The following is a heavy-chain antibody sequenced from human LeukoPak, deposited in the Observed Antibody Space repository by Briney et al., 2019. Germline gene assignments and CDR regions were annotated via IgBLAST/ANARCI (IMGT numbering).Heavy chain of an antibody. V-gene: IGHV3-23*01. J-gene: IGHJ4*02. CDR2: ISGGGGST. CDR3: ARRGDYFPFDY. D-gene: IGHD3-16*01. Sequence: GGSLRLSCAASGFTFTNYAMSWVRQAPGKGLEWVSGISGGGGSTYYADSVKGRFTISKDNSKNTLYLQMNSLRVEDTAVYYCARRGDYFPFDYWGQGILVTVSS. CDR1: GFTFTNYA.